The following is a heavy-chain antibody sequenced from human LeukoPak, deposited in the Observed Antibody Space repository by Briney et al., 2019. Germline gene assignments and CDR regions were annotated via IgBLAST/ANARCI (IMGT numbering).Heavy chain of an antibody. CDR1: GGSISSYY. V-gene: IGHV4-59*08. CDR3: ARQGGYIAPLAL. D-gene: IGHD6-13*01. CDR2: ISYSGNP. J-gene: IGHJ4*02. Sequence: PSETLSLTCTVSGGSISSYYWSWVRQPPGKGLEWIGYISYSGNPNYNPSLKSRVTISVDTSKNQFALRLSSVTAADTAVYYCARQGGYIAPLALWGQGTLVTVSS.